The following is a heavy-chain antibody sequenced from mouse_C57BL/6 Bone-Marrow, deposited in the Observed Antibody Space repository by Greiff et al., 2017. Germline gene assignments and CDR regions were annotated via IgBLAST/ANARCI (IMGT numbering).Heavy chain of an antibody. CDR1: GFTFSSYG. J-gene: IGHJ2*01. CDR2: ISSGGSYT. Sequence: EVHLVESGGDLVKPGGSLKLSCAASGFTFSSYGMSWVRQTPDKRLEWVATISSGGSYTYYPDSVKGRFTISRANAKNTLYLQMSSLKSEDTAMYYCARRRQLRLFDYWGQGTTLTVSS. V-gene: IGHV5-6*01. CDR3: ARRRQLRLFDY. D-gene: IGHD3-2*02.